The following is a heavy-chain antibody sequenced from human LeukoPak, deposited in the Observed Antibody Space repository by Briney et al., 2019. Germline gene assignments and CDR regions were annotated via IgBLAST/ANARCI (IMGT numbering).Heavy chain of an antibody. J-gene: IGHJ4*02. CDR2: IYTSGST. CDR3: ARDQSSRGYFDY. CDR1: GGSISSGSYY. D-gene: IGHD3-10*01. Sequence: PSQTLSLTCTVSGGSISSGSYYWSWIRQPAGKGLEWIGRIYTSGSTNYNPSLKSRVTISVDTSKNQFSLKLSSVTAADTAVYYCARDQSSRGYFDYWGQGTLVTVSS. V-gene: IGHV4-61*02.